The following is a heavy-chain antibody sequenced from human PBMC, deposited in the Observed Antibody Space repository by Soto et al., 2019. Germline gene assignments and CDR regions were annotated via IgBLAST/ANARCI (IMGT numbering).Heavy chain of an antibody. CDR3: AKDLSREVASTTKMYYHYGMDV. J-gene: IGHJ6*02. V-gene: IGHV3-30*18. Sequence: PGGYLRLSCAASGFTFRSYVMHWVRQAPGKGLEWVAIISYDGSNKYYVNSVKGRFTISRDNSNNTLYLQMNSLRAEDTAIYYCAKDLSREVASTTKMYYHYGMDVWGQVTTVTVSS. CDR2: ISYDGSNK. CDR1: GFTFRSYV. D-gene: IGHD1-26*01.